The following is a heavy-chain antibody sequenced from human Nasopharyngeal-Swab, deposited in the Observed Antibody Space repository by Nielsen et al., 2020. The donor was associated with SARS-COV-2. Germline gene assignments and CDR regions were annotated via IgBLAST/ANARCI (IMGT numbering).Heavy chain of an antibody. CDR1: GGSVSTTTYF. D-gene: IGHD1-26*01. CDR2: VYHSGST. CDR3: ARGYGSFPYYFDH. J-gene: IGHJ4*02. Sequence: SETLSLTCPVSGGSVSTTTYFWGWIRQPPEKGLEWIGTVYHSGSTYYNPSLKSRVTISVDTSKNQFSLKLNSVTATDTAVYYCARGYGSFPYYFDHWGQGTLVTVSS. V-gene: IGHV4-39*01.